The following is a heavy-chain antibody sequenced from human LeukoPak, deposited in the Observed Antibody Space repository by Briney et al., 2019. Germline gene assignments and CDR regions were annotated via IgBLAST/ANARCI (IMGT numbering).Heavy chain of an antibody. CDR3: ARTRQWFGELLDPLFDY. Sequence: ASVKVSCKASGYTFTSYGISWVRQAPGQGLEWMGWISAYNGNTNYAQKLQGRVAMTTDTSTSTAYMELRSLRSDDTAVYYCARTRQWFGELLDPLFDYWGQGTLVTVSS. CDR2: ISAYNGNT. D-gene: IGHD3-10*01. J-gene: IGHJ4*02. V-gene: IGHV1-18*01. CDR1: GYTFTSYG.